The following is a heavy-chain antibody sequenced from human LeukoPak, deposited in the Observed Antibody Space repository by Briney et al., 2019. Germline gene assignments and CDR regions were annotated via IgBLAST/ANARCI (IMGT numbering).Heavy chain of an antibody. J-gene: IGHJ4*02. CDR1: GFTLNNYG. Sequence: GGSLRLSCAASGFTLNNYGMRWVRQAPGMGLEWVSTISGSGDATYYADSVKGRFTISRDNSKNTLFLQMNSLTAEDTAVYYCAKAGPYYSDSWGQGTLVTVSS. V-gene: IGHV3-23*01. CDR3: AKAGPYYSDS. CDR2: ISGSGDAT.